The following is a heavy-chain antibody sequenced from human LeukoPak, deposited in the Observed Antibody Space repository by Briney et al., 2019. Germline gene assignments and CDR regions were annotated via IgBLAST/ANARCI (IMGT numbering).Heavy chain of an antibody. Sequence: PGGSLRLSCAASGFTFSSYAMSWVRQAPGKGLEWVSVIYSGGSTYYADSVKGRFTISRDNSKNTLYLQMNSLRAEDTTVYYCARDAITFVMDVWGQGTTVTVSS. CDR3: ARDAITFVMDV. D-gene: IGHD3-16*01. CDR2: IYSGGST. J-gene: IGHJ6*02. V-gene: IGHV3-53*01. CDR1: GFTFSSYA.